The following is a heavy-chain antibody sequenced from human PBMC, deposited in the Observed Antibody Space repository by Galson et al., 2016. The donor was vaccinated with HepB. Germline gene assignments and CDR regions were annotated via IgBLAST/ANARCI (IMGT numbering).Heavy chain of an antibody. CDR3: AKDERGSYYYYGMDV. CDR1: GFTFSSYG. J-gene: IGHJ6*02. CDR2: ISYDANNK. V-gene: IGHV3-30*18. D-gene: IGHD1-26*01. Sequence: SLRLSCAASGFTFSSYGMHWVRQAPGKGLEWVALISYDANNKYYADSVKGRFTISRDNSKNTLYLEMNSLRAEDTAVYYCAKDERGSYYYYGMDVRGQGTTVTVS.